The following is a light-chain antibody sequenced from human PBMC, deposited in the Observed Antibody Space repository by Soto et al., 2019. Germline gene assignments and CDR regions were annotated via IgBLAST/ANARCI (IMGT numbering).Light chain of an antibody. V-gene: IGKV1-5*03. CDR3: QQYNSYFLT. CDR1: QSLNSW. J-gene: IGKJ4*01. CDR2: KAS. Sequence: DIQMTQSPSTLSASIGDRVTITCRASQSLNSWLAWYQQKPGKAPKLLIYKASNLESGVPSRFSGSGSGTEFTLTISSLQPDDFETYYCQQYNSYFLTFGGGTKVDIK.